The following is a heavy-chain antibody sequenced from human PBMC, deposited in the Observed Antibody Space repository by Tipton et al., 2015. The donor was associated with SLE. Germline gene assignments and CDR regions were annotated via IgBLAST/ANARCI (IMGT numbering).Heavy chain of an antibody. CDR1: GGSISSYY. CDR3: ARGLHSSGYYQGEDY. Sequence: TLSLTCTVSGGSISSYYWSWIRQPPGKGLEWIGYIYYSGSTNYNPSLKSRVTISVDTSKNQFSLKLSSVTAADTAVYYCARGLHSSGYYQGEDYWGQGTLVTVSS. D-gene: IGHD3-22*01. J-gene: IGHJ4*02. CDR2: IYYSGST. V-gene: IGHV4-59*01.